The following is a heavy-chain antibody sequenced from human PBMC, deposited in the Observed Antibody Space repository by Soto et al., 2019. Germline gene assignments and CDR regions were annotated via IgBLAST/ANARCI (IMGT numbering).Heavy chain of an antibody. D-gene: IGHD2-21*01. CDR3: SHTRKVLVVESIPPYYYHGMDV. CDR1: GFSLSTSGVG. J-gene: IGHJ6*02. V-gene: IGHV2-5*02. Sequence: SGPTLVNPTQTLTLTCTFSGFSLSTSGVGVGWIRQPPGKALEWLALIYWDDDKRYSPSLKSRLTITKDTSKNQVVLTMTNMDPADTDTSDYSHTRKVLVVESIPPYYYHGMDVWGQGTTVTVSS. CDR2: IYWDDDK.